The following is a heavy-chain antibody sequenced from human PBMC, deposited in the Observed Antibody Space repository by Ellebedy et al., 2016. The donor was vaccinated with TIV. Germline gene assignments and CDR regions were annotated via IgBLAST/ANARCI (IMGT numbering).Heavy chain of an antibody. D-gene: IGHD2-15*01. CDR3: ARLIGGTCQCAFDI. J-gene: IGHJ3*02. V-gene: IGHV3-7*01. Sequence: PGGSLRLSCAASGFTISRHWMSWVRHGPGKGLEWVANINQDGGEKNYVDSVRGRFTISRDNAKNSLYLQINSLRAEDTAVYYCARLIGGTCQCAFDIWGQGTMVTVSS. CDR2: INQDGGEK. CDR1: GFTISRHW.